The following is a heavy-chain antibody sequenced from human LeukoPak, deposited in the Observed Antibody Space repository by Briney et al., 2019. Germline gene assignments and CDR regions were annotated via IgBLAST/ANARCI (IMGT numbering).Heavy chain of an antibody. V-gene: IGHV1-69*13. Sequence: ASVKVSCKASGGTFSSYAISWVRQAPGQGLEWMGGITPIFRTPNYAQKFQGRVTITADESTSTAYMELSSLRSEDTAVYYCAGANGGPDYWGQGTLVTVSS. CDR1: GGTFSSYA. CDR3: AGANGGPDY. CDR2: ITPIFRTP. J-gene: IGHJ4*02. D-gene: IGHD4/OR15-4a*01.